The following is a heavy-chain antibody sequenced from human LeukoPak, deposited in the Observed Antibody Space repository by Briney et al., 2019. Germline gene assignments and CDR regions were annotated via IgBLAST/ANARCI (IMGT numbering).Heavy chain of an antibody. CDR1: GGTFSSYA. V-gene: IGHV1-69*05. Sequence: SVKVSCKASGGTFSSYAISWVRQAPGQGLEWMGGIIPIFGTANYAQKFQGRVTITTDESTSTAYMELSSLRSEDTAVYYCAIPAAGPLGFQQWGQGTLVTVSS. CDR3: AIPAAGPLGFQQ. CDR2: IIPIFGTA. J-gene: IGHJ1*01. D-gene: IGHD6-13*01.